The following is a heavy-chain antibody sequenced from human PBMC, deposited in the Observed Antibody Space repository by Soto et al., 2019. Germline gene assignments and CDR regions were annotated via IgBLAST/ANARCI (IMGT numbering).Heavy chain of an antibody. CDR3: ARVSRITIFGVVSGYYYYGMDV. CDR2: ISSSSSYI. CDR1: GFTFSSYS. Sequence: EVQLVESGGGLVKPGGSLRLSCAASGFTFSSYSMNWVRQAPGKGLEWVSSISSSSSYIYYADSVKGRFTISRDNAKNSLYQQMNSLRAEDTAVYYCARVSRITIFGVVSGYYYYGMDVWGQGTTVTVSS. V-gene: IGHV3-21*01. J-gene: IGHJ6*02. D-gene: IGHD3-3*01.